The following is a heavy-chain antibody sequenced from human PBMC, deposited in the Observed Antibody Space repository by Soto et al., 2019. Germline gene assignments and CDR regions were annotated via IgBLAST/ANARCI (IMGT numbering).Heavy chain of an antibody. CDR1: GFTFDDYA. Sequence: GGSLRLSCAASGFTFDDYAMHWVRQAPGKGLEWVSGISWNSGSIGYADSVKGRFTISRDNAKNSLYLQMNSLRAEDTALYYCAKDRSVVRGVISYCYYGMDVWGQGTTVTVSS. V-gene: IGHV3-9*01. CDR3: AKDRSVVRGVISYCYYGMDV. D-gene: IGHD3-10*01. J-gene: IGHJ6*02. CDR2: ISWNSGSI.